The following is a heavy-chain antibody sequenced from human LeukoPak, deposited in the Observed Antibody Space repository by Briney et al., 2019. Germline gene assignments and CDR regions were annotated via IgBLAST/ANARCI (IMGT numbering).Heavy chain of an antibody. D-gene: IGHD6-13*01. CDR1: GFTFSAYA. J-gene: IGHJ4*02. CDR2: ISSSSAYT. V-gene: IGHV3-11*06. Sequence: KPGGSLRLSCAASGFTFSAYAMSWVRQAPGKGLEWVSYISSSSAYTTYADSVKGRFTISRDNAKNSLYLQMNSLRGEDTAVYYCARLGSIAAAGTPDYWGQGTLVTVSS. CDR3: ARLGSIAAAGTPDY.